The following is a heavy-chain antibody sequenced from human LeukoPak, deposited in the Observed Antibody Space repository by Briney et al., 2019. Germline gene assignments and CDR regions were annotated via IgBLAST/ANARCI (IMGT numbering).Heavy chain of an antibody. Sequence: ASVKVSCKASGYSFSGFYLFWVRQAPGQGLEWMGWLKPNNGGTYYTQKFQGRVTFTRDTSNNTAYMEVSSLTSDDTATYYCARGTGYCSVVSCFEGTTTFAYWGQGTLVTVSS. CDR1: GYSFSGFY. CDR2: LKPNNGGT. V-gene: IGHV1-2*02. J-gene: IGHJ4*02. D-gene: IGHD2-15*01. CDR3: ARGTGYCSVVSCFEGTTTFAY.